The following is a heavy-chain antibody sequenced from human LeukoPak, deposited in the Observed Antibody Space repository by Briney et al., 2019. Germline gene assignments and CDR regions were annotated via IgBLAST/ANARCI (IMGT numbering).Heavy chain of an antibody. Sequence: SETLSLTCTVSGGSISSSSYYWGWIRQPPGKGLEWIGYVYYSGSTEYNPSLRSRVTISLEMSKRQFSLNLTSVTAADTAVYYCASNTGTVFDYWGQGALVTVSS. CDR3: ASNTGTVFDY. V-gene: IGHV4-61*05. J-gene: IGHJ4*02. CDR2: VYYSGST. D-gene: IGHD7-27*01. CDR1: GGSISSSSYY.